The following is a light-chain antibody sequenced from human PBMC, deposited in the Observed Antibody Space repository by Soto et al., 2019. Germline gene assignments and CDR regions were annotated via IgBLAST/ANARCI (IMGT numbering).Light chain of an antibody. V-gene: IGKV3-11*01. CDR1: QGVSTY. Sequence: EIVMTQSPATLSVSPGERATLSCRASQGVSTYLAWYQQKPGQAPRLLIYDASNRATGIPARFSGSGSGTDFTLTISRLEPEDFAVYYCQQRTNRPPWTFGQGTKVEIK. J-gene: IGKJ1*01. CDR3: QQRTNRPPWT. CDR2: DAS.